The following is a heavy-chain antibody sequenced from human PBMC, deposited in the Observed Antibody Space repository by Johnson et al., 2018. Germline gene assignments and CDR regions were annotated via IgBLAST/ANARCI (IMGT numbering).Heavy chain of an antibody. CDR1: GFTFSSYA. CDR2: ISYDGSHK. Sequence: QVQLVESGGGVVQPGRSLRLSCAASGFTFSSYAMHWVRQAPGKGLEWVAVISYDGSHKYYADSVKGRFTISRDYSKNTVSLQMNSRRAEDTAVYYCARDYDGGNAYLFSYFHHWGQGTLVTVSS. CDR3: ARDYDGGNAYLFSYFHH. D-gene: IGHD4-23*01. V-gene: IGHV3-30-3*01. J-gene: IGHJ1*01.